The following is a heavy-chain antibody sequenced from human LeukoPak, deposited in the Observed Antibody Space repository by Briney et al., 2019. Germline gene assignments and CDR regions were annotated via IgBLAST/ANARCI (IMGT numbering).Heavy chain of an antibody. CDR3: ANDYDILTGYYTFDY. CDR2: ISYDGSNK. J-gene: IGHJ4*02. V-gene: IGHV3-30*18. D-gene: IGHD3-9*01. Sequence: PGGSLRLSCAASGFTFSSYGMHWVRQAPGKGLEWVAVISYDGSNKYYADSVKGRFTISRDNSKNTLYLQMNSLRAEDTAVYYCANDYDILTGYYTFDYWGQGTLVTVSS. CDR1: GFTFSSYG.